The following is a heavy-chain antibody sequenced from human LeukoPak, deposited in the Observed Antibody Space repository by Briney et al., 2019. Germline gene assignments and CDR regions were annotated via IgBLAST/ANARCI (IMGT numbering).Heavy chain of an antibody. D-gene: IGHD3-10*01. CDR1: GGSISSYY. CDR2: IYTSGST. CDR3: ARNRYYYGSGNYGVPNWFDP. Sequence: PSETLSLTCTVSGGSISSYYWSWIRQPAGKGLEWIGRIYTSGSTNYNPSLKSRVTMSVDTSKNQFSLKLSSVTVADTAVYYCARNRYYYGSGNYGVPNWFDPWGQGTLVTVSS. J-gene: IGHJ5*02. V-gene: IGHV4-4*07.